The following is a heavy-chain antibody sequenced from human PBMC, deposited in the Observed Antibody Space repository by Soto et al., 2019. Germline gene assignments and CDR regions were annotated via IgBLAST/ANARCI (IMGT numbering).Heavy chain of an antibody. D-gene: IGHD3-3*01. V-gene: IGHV4-38-2*02. J-gene: IGHJ5*02. Sequence: SETLSLTCSVSSYSISGGFYWAWIRQPPGKGLEWIGNIYHSGNAHYNPSLKSRVTMSVDTSKNNFSLRLTSVTAADTAVYYCARVTIFEYWFDPWGQGILVTVSS. CDR2: IYHSGNA. CDR3: ARVTIFEYWFDP. CDR1: SYSISGGFY.